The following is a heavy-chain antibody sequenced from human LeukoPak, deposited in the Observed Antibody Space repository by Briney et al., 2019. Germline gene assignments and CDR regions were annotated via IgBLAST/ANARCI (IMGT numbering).Heavy chain of an antibody. CDR3: ARTGGYCSSTSCYMIDY. J-gene: IGHJ4*02. CDR1: GYTFTGYY. Sequence: ASVKVSCKASGYTFTGYYMHWVRQAPGQGLEWMGWINPNSGGTNYAQKFQGRVTMTRDTSISTAYMELSRLRSDDTAVYYCARTGGYCSSTSCYMIDYWGQGTLVTVSS. V-gene: IGHV1-2*02. D-gene: IGHD2-2*02. CDR2: INPNSGGT.